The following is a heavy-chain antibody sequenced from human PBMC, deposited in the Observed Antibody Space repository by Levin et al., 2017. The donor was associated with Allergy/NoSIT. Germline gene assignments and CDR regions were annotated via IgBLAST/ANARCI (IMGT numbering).Heavy chain of an antibody. Sequence: GESLKISCAASGFTFSSYWMSWVRQAPGKGLEWVANIKQDGSEKYYVDSVKGRFTISRDNAKNSLYLQMNSLRAEDTAVYYCARMAHDAFDIWGQGTMVTVSS. J-gene: IGHJ3*02. D-gene: IGHD5-24*01. V-gene: IGHV3-7*01. CDR1: GFTFSSYW. CDR2: IKQDGSEK. CDR3: ARMAHDAFDI.